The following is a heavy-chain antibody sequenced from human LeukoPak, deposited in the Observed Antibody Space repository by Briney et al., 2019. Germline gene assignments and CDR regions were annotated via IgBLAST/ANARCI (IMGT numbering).Heavy chain of an antibody. J-gene: IGHJ4*02. CDR1: GGSFTGSFSTYY. V-gene: IGHV4-34*01. CDR3: ARNGCYSVDY. CDR2: INHSGST. Sequence: PSETLSLTCAVSGGSFTGSFSTYYWSWIRQPPGKGLEWIGEINHSGSTTYNPSLKSRVTISIDTSKNHFSLKLSSVTAADMAMYYCARNGCYSVDYWGQGTQVIVSS. D-gene: IGHD2-21*02.